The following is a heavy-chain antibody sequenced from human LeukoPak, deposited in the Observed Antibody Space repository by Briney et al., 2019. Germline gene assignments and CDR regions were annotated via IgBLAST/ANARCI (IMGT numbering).Heavy chain of an antibody. Sequence: PSETLSLTCTASGDSIRNYYWNWIRQPPGKGLEWIGYVYHSGNTNYNPSLKSRLTMSIDTSTNQLSLKLSSVTTADTAVYYCARATYGSGSYYVVNFDSWGQGNLVTVSS. D-gene: IGHD3-10*01. CDR3: ARATYGSGSYYVVNFDS. CDR2: VYHSGNT. J-gene: IGHJ5*01. V-gene: IGHV4-59*01. CDR1: GDSIRNYY.